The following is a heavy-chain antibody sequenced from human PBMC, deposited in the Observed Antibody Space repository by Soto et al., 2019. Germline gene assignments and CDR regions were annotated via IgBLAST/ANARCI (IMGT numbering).Heavy chain of an antibody. CDR2: IYYSGST. V-gene: IGHV4-61*01. CDR1: GGSVSSGSYY. J-gene: IGHJ6*02. CDR3: ARGIEGWYQGRYYYGMDV. D-gene: IGHD6-19*01. Sequence: QVQLQESGPGLVKPSETLSLTCTVSGGSVSSGSYYWSWIRQPPGKGLEWIGYIYYSGSTNYNPSHKSRVTISVDTSKTQYSLKLSSVTAAETAVYYCARGIEGWYQGRYYYGMDVWGQGTTVTVSS.